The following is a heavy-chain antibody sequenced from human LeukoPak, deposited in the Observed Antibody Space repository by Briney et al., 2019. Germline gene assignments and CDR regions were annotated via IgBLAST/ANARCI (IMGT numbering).Heavy chain of an antibody. CDR3: AREDYYYYYMDV. CDR1: GFTFSSYS. V-gene: IGHV3-48*04. CDR2: ISSSSSTI. J-gene: IGHJ6*03. Sequence: GGSLRLPCAASGFTFSSYSMKWVRQAPGKGLEWVSSISSSSSTIYYADSVKGRFTISRDNAKNSLYLQMNSLRAEDTAVYYCAREDYYYYYMDVWGKGTTVTVSS.